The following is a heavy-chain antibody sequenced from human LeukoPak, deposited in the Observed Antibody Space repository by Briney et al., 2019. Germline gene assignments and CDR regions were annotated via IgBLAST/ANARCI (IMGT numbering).Heavy chain of an antibody. CDR2: INHSGST. CDR1: GGSFSGYY. Sequence: SETLSLTCAVYGGSFSGYYWSWIRQPPGKGLEWIGEINHSGSTNYNPSLKSRVTISVDTSKNQFSLKLSSVTAADTAVYYCARVVSSWYPSYYYGMDVWGQGTTVTVSS. J-gene: IGHJ6*02. D-gene: IGHD6-13*01. CDR3: ARVVSSWYPSYYYGMDV. V-gene: IGHV4-34*01.